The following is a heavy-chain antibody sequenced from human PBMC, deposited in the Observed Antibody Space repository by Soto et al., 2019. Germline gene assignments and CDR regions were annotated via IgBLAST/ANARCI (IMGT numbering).Heavy chain of an antibody. J-gene: IGHJ3*02. D-gene: IGHD6-13*01. V-gene: IGHV3-30*18. CDR2: ISYDGSNK. Sequence: QVQLVESGGGVVQPGRSLRLSCAASGFTFSSYGMHWVRQAPGKGLEWVAVISYDGSNKYYADSVKGRFTISRDNSKNTLYLQMNSLRAEETAVYYCAKSAAGLYDAFDIWGQGTMVTVSS. CDR3: AKSAAGLYDAFDI. CDR1: GFTFSSYG.